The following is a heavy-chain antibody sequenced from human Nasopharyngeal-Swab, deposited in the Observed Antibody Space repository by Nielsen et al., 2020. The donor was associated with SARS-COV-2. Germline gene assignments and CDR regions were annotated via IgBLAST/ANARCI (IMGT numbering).Heavy chain of an antibody. D-gene: IGHD6-6*01. CDR3: ASGGLVRNYYYYYYMDV. CDR1: GGTFSSYA. V-gene: IGHV1-69*13. Sequence: SVKVSCKASGGTFSSYAISWVRQAPGQGLEWMGGIIPIFGTANYAQKFQGRVTITADESTSTAYMELSSLRSEDTDVYYCASGGLVRNYYYYYYMDVWGKGTTVTVSS. J-gene: IGHJ6*03. CDR2: IIPIFGTA.